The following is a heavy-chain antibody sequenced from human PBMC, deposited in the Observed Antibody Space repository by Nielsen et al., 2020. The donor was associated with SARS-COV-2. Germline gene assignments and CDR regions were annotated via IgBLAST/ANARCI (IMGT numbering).Heavy chain of an antibody. J-gene: IGHJ6*04. CDR1: GGSFSGYS. Sequence: SETLSLTCAVYGGSFSGYSWSWIRQPPGKGLEWIGEINHSGSTNYNPSLKSRVTISVDTSKNQFSLKLSSVTAADTAVYYCARSMDVWGKGTTVTVSS. V-gene: IGHV4-34*01. CDR2: INHSGST. CDR3: ARSMDV.